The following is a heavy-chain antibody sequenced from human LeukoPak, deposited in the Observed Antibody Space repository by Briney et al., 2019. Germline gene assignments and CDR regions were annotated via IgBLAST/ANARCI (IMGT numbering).Heavy chain of an antibody. Sequence: PSETLSLTYDVSGAPISRGSWWSRVRQPPGKGLEWIGEFSHSGITNFNPSLKSRVTISVDKSRNQFSLNLISVTAADTAVYFCARNAGHNQEHWGQGTLVTVSS. CDR1: GAPISRGSW. D-gene: IGHD1-1*01. CDR3: ARNAGHNQEH. CDR2: FSHSGIT. V-gene: IGHV4-4*02. J-gene: IGHJ4*02.